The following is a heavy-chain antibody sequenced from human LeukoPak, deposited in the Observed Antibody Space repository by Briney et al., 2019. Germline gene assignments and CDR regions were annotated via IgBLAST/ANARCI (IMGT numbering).Heavy chain of an antibody. Sequence: GGSLRLSCAASGFTFSSYSMNWVRQAPGKGLEWVSSISSSSSYIYYADSVKGRFIISRDNAKNTLYLQMNSLRAEDTAVYYCARGGSYSSGPFDYWGQGTLVTVSS. J-gene: IGHJ4*02. CDR2: ISSSSSYI. V-gene: IGHV3-21*01. CDR3: ARGGSYSSGPFDY. CDR1: GFTFSSYS. D-gene: IGHD6-19*01.